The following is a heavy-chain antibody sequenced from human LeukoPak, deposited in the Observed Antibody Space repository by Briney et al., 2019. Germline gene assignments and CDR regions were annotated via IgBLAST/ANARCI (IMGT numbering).Heavy chain of an antibody. V-gene: IGHV3-53*01. J-gene: IGHJ4*02. CDR3: ARRHLTSGSIDY. Sequence: GGSPRLSCAASGFTVSSNYMNWVRQAPGKGLEWVSNIFSGGGTHYADSVKGRFTISRDNSKNTVYLQMNSLRAEDTAMYYCARRHLTSGSIDYWGQGTLVTVSS. CDR2: IFSGGGT. CDR1: GFTVSSNY.